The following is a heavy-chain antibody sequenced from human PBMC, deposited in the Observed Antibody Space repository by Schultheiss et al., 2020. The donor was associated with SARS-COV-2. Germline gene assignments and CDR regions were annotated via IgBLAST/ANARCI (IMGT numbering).Heavy chain of an antibody. CDR2: IYHSGST. V-gene: IGHV4-59*12. D-gene: IGHD3-10*01. CDR1: GGSISSYY. CDR3: AREGGSGSYRLYYFDY. J-gene: IGHJ4*02. Sequence: GSLRLSCTVSGGSISSYYWGWIRQPPGKGLEWIASIYHSGSTYYNPSLKSRVTISVDTSKNQFSLKLSSVTAADTAVYYCAREGGSGSYRLYYFDYWGQGTLVTVSS.